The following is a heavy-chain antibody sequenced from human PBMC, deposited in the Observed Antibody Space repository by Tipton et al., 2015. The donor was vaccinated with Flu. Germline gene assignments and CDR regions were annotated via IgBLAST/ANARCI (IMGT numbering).Heavy chain of an antibody. J-gene: IGHJ6*03. CDR2: INHSGST. CDR3: ARLTIFGVVIIGNYYYYMDV. D-gene: IGHD3-3*01. CDR1: GGSLSGYY. Sequence: GSLRLSCAVYGGSLSGYYWSWIRQPPGKGLEWIGEINHSGSTNYNSSLKSRVTISVDTSKNQFSLKLSSVTAADTAVYYCARLTIFGVVIIGNYYYYMDVWGKGTTVTVSS. V-gene: IGHV4-34*01.